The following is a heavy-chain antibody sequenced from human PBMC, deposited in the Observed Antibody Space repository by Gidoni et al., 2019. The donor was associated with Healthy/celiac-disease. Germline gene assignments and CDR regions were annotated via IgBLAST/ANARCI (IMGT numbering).Heavy chain of an antibody. CDR3: ARGDHRAVAGTY. D-gene: IGHD6-19*01. V-gene: IGHV4-59*01. CDR1: GGSLSSYY. CDR2: IYYSGST. J-gene: IGHJ4*02. Sequence: QVQLQESGPGLVKPSETLSLTCTVSGGSLSSYYWSWIRQPPGKGLEWIGYIYYSGSTNYNPSLKSRVTISVDTSKNQFSLKLSSVTAADTAVYYCARGDHRAVAGTYWGQGTLVTVSS.